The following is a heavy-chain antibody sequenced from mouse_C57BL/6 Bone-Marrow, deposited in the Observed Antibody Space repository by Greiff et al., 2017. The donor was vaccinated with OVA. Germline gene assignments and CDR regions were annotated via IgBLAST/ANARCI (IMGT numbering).Heavy chain of an antibody. CDR2: INPNNGGT. D-gene: IGHD1-2*01. CDR3: SRSLRLWYFDV. J-gene: IGHJ1*03. CDR1: GYTFTDYN. Sequence: EVQLQQSGPELVKPGASVKIPCKASGYTFTDYNMAWVKQSHGKSLEWIGDINPNNGGTIYNQKFKGKATLTVDKSSITAYMELRSLTSEDTAVYSCSRSLRLWYFDVWGTGTTVTVSS. V-gene: IGHV1-18*01.